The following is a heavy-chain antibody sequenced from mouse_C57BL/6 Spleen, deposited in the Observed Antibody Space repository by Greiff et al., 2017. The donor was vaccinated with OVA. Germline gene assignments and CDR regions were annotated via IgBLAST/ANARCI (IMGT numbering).Heavy chain of an antibody. V-gene: IGHV5-9-1*02. CDR2: ISSGGAYI. CDR1: GFTFSSYA. J-gene: IGHJ3*01. CDR3: TRDGEPAQDSWFAY. Sequence: DVMLVESGEGLVKPGGSLKLSCAASGFTFSSYAMSWVRQTPEKRLAWVAYISSGGAYIYYADTVKGRFTISRDNARNTLYLQMSSLKSEDTAMYYCTRDGEPAQDSWFAYWGQGTLVTVSA. D-gene: IGHD2-3*01.